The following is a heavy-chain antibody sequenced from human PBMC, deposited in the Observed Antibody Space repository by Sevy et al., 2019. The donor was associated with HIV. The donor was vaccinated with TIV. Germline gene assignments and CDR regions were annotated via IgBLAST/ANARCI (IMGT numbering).Heavy chain of an antibody. Sequence: KQSQTLSLTCAISGDSVSSNSAAWNWIRQSPSRGLEWLGRTYYRSKCYNDYAVSVKSRITINPDTSKNQFSLQLNSVTPEDTAVYYCARDRRIAAAATGFDYWGQGTLVTVSS. CDR3: ARDRRIAAAATGFDY. CDR1: GDSVSSNSAA. J-gene: IGHJ4*02. V-gene: IGHV6-1*01. CDR2: TYYRSKCYN. D-gene: IGHD6-13*01.